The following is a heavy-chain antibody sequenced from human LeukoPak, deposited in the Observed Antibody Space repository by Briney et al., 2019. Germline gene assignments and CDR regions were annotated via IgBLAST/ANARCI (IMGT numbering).Heavy chain of an antibody. V-gene: IGHV1-69*05. D-gene: IGHD3-10*01. CDR1: GGTFSSYA. J-gene: IGHJ6*03. Sequence: SVKVSCKASGGTFSSYAISWVRQAPGQGLEWMGGIIPIFGTANYAQKFQGRVTITTDESTSTAYMELSSMRSEDTAVYYWARVWFGELAHYYYYMDVWGKGTTVTVSS. CDR2: IIPIFGTA. CDR3: ARVWFGELAHYYYYMDV.